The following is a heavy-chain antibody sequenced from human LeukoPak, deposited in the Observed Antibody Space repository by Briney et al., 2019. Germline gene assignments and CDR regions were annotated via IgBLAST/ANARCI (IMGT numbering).Heavy chain of an antibody. D-gene: IGHD6-13*01. CDR1: GFTFSSYW. J-gene: IGHJ5*02. Sequence: GGSLRLPCAASGFTFSSYWMSWVRQAPGKWLEWVANIKQDGSEKYYVDSVKGRFTISRDNAKNSLYLQMNSLRAEDTAVYYCAIITAAGLNNWFDPWGQGTLVTVSS. V-gene: IGHV3-7*01. CDR2: IKQDGSEK. CDR3: AIITAAGLNNWFDP.